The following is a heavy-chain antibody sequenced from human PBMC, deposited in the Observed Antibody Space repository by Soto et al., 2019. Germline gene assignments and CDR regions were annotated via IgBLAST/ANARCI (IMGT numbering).Heavy chain of an antibody. Sequence: GGSLRLSCLASGFTLGNYWMSWVRQAPGKGLEWVAGLWSDGIKTSYTDSVKGRFTISRDTSKNMLYLQMNSLGAEDTAVYYCARDLNYWSLLIDHWGQGTLVTVSS. J-gene: IGHJ4*02. CDR2: LWSDGIKT. CDR1: GFTLGNYW. V-gene: IGHV3-33*08. D-gene: IGHD2-8*02. CDR3: ARDLNYWSLLIDH.